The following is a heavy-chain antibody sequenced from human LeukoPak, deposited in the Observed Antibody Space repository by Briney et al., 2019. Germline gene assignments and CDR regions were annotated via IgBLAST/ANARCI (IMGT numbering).Heavy chain of an antibody. J-gene: IGHJ4*02. CDR2: IGSSGGGI. V-gene: IGHV3-23*01. CDR1: GFTFSTYT. D-gene: IGHD7-27*01. CDR3: AIDPNWGTHS. Sequence: GGSLRLSCAASGFTFSTYTMYWVRHPPGMRLEWVSIIGSSGGGIHYADSVKGRFTTSGDNSKNALYLQMNSLRVEDTAVYYCAIDPNWGTHSWGQGVLVTVSS.